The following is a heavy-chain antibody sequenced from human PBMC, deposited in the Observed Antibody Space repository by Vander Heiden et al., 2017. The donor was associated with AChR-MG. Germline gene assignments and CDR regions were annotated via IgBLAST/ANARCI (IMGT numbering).Heavy chain of an antibody. CDR1: GFIFSSYA. D-gene: IGHD6-19*01. V-gene: IGHV3-23*01. J-gene: IGHJ4*02. CDR3: AKLSVAGTRGAFDY. CDR2: ISGSGGGT. Sequence: EVQVLESGGGLVQPGGSLRLSCAASGFIFSSYAMSWVRQAPGKGLELVSGISGSGGGTYYADSVKGRFTISRDNSKITLDLQMNRLRAEDTAVYYCAKLSVAGTRGAFDYWGQGTLVTVSS.